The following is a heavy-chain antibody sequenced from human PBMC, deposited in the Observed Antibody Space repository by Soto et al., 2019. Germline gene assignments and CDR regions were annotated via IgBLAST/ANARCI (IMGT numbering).Heavy chain of an antibody. CDR2: IWYDGSNK. V-gene: IGHV3-33*01. D-gene: IGHD3-10*01. Sequence: QVQLVESGGGVVQPGRSLRLSCAASGFTFSSYGRHWVRQAPGKGLEWVAVIWYDGSNKYYADSVKGRFTISRDNSKNTLYLQMNSLRAEDTAVYYCARDYYGSGSYFDYWGQGTLVTVSS. CDR3: ARDYYGSGSYFDY. CDR1: GFTFSSYG. J-gene: IGHJ4*02.